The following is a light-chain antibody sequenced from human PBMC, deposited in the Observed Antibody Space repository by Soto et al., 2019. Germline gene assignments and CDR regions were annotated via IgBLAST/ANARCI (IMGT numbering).Light chain of an antibody. CDR3: QQYYSTPLT. CDR2: WAS. J-gene: IGKJ4*01. CDR1: QSVLYSSNNKNY. Sequence: DIVMTQSPDSLAVSLGERATINCKPSQSVLYSSNNKNYLAWYQQKPGQPPKLLIYWASTRESGVPDRFSGSGSGTDFTLTISSLQAEDVAVYYCQQYYSTPLTFGGGTKAEIK. V-gene: IGKV4-1*01.